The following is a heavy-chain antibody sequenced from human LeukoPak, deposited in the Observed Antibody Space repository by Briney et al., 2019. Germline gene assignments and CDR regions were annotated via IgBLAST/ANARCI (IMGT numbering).Heavy chain of an antibody. CDR3: ARDRGSSGYYTHFDY. CDR1: VYTFTGYY. J-gene: IGHJ4*02. Sequence: ASVKVSCKASVYTFTGYYMHWVRQAPGQGLEWMGRINPNSGGTNYAQKFQGRVTMTRDTSISTAYMELSRLRSDDTAVYYCARDRGSSGYYTHFDYWGQGTLVTVSS. D-gene: IGHD3-22*01. V-gene: IGHV1-2*06. CDR2: INPNSGGT.